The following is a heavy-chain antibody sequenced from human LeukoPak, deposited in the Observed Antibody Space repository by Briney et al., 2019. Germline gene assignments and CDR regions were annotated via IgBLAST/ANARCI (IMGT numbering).Heavy chain of an antibody. V-gene: IGHV4-4*07. J-gene: IGHJ5*02. CDR1: GGSMSSYY. CDR2: IYTSGST. D-gene: IGHD2-2*01. CDR3: ARDLTGPAAPLGFDP. Sequence: PSETLSLTCTVSGGSMSSYYWSWIRQPAGKGLEWIGRIYTSGSTNYNPSLKSRVTMSVDTSKNQFSLKLSSVTAADTAVYYCARDLTGPAAPLGFDPWGQGTLVTVSS.